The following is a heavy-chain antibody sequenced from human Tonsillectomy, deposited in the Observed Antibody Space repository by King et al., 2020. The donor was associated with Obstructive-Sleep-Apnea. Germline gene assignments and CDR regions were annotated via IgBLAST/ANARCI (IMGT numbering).Heavy chain of an antibody. Sequence: VPLQESGPGLVKPSQTLSLTCTVSGGSISSGGYYWSWIRQHPGKGLEWIGYIYYSGSTYSNPSLKSRVTISVDTSKDHFSLKLSSVTAADTAVYYCARGQFAGSYYYAFDIWGQGTMVTVSS. V-gene: IGHV4-31*03. CDR1: GGSISSGGYY. J-gene: IGHJ3*02. D-gene: IGHD3-10*01. CDR3: ARGQFAGSYYYAFDI. CDR2: IYYSGST.